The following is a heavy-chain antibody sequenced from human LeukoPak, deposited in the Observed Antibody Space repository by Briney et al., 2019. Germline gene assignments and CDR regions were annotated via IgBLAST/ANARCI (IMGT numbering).Heavy chain of an antibody. D-gene: IGHD3-10*01. CDR3: ASFEVGA. V-gene: IGHV1-2*02. CDR2: INPNSGGT. J-gene: IGHJ5*02. CDR1: GYTFTRYY. Sequence: ASVKVSCKASGYTFTRYYVNWVRQAPGQGLEWMGWINPNSGGTNYAQKFQGRVTMTRDTSITTVCMELSRLRSDETAVFYCASFEVGAWGQGTLVTVSS.